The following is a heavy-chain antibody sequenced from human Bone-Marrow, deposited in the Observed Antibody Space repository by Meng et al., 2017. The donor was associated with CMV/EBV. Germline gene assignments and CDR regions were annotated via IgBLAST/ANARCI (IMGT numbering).Heavy chain of an antibody. CDR3: ARDRPYYYGSGSYYNGHFQH. V-gene: IGHV3-7*01. J-gene: IGHJ1*01. Sequence: GESLKISCAASGFTFSSYWMSWVRQAPGKGLEWVANIKQDGSEEYYVDSVKGRFTISRENAKNSLYLQMNSLRAEDTAVYYCARDRPYYYGSGSYYNGHFQHWGQGTLVTVSS. CDR1: GFTFSSYW. CDR2: IKQDGSEE. D-gene: IGHD3-10*01.